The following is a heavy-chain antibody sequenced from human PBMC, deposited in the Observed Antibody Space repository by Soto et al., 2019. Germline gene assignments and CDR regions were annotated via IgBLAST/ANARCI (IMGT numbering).Heavy chain of an antibody. CDR3: ARGGSFYDF. CDR2: IYPGDSET. Sequence: GESLKISCQGSGYHFNGYWIGWVRQLAGKGLEWVGIIYPGDSETRYSPSFRGQVTISADKSTSTAYLQWDSLKASDTATYYCARGGSFYDFWGQGTQVTVSS. J-gene: IGHJ4*02. V-gene: IGHV5-51*01. D-gene: IGHD3-10*01. CDR1: GYHFNGYW.